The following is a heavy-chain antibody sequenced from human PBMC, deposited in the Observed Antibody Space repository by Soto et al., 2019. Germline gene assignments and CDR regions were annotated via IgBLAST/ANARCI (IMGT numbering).Heavy chain of an antibody. Sequence: SETLSLTCAVYGGCFSGPYWSCPRPPPGKGLEWIGEINHSGGTNYNPSVKTRVTISVDTSKNQFSLKLSSVTAADTAVYYCAKISGTAGVDYWGQGTLVTV. V-gene: IGHV4-34*01. D-gene: IGHD1-20*01. J-gene: IGHJ4*02. CDR1: GGCFSGPY. CDR2: INHSGGT. CDR3: AKISGTAGVDY.